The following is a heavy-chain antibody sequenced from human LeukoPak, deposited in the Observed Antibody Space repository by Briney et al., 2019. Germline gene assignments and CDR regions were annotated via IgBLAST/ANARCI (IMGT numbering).Heavy chain of an antibody. V-gene: IGHV1-8*03. Sequence: ASVKVSCKASGYTFTSYDINWVRQAAGQGLEWMGWMSPKSANTGFAQKFQGRVTITRDTSISTAYMELSSLTSEDTAVYYCARTPPRGLIYFWGQGTLVTVSS. CDR2: MSPKSANT. CDR1: GYTFTSYD. D-gene: IGHD3-16*01. J-gene: IGHJ4*02. CDR3: ARTPPRGLIYF.